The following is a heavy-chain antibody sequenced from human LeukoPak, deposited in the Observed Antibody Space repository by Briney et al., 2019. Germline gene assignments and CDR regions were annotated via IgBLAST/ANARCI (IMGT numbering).Heavy chain of an antibody. Sequence: SETLSLTCTVSGGSISSYYWSWIRQPAGKGLEWIGRIYTSGSTNYNPSLKSRVTMSVDTSKNQFSLKLSSVTAADTAVYYCARDSSYYDSSGYPDYRGQGTLVTVSS. CDR2: IYTSGST. CDR1: GGSISSYY. J-gene: IGHJ4*02. CDR3: ARDSSYYDSSGYPDY. V-gene: IGHV4-4*07. D-gene: IGHD3-22*01.